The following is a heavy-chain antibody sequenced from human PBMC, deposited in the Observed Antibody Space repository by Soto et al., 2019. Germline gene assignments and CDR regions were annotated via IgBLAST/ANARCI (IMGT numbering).Heavy chain of an antibody. CDR1: GYTFTGYY. Sequence: GASVKVSCKASGYTFTGYYMHWVRQAPGQGLEWMGWINPNSGGTNYAQKFQGRVTMTRDTSISTAYMELTRLTSDDTAVYYCARGFYGSDYYGMDVWGQGTTVTVSS. D-gene: IGHD3-10*01. CDR3: ARGFYGSDYYGMDV. V-gene: IGHV1-2*02. CDR2: INPNSGGT. J-gene: IGHJ6*02.